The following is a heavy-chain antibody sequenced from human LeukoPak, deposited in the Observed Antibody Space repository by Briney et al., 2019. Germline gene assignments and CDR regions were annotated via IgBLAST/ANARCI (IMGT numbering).Heavy chain of an antibody. Sequence: PSETLSLTCTVSGDSINSLDLWSWVRQPPGKGLEWIGEMYLSGTTHSNPSVKSRVSISVDTSNNQFSLRLSSVTAADTAVYYCARGSRYCSGGGCFDYWGQGTLVTVSS. D-gene: IGHD2-15*01. V-gene: IGHV4-4*02. CDR2: MYLSGTT. CDR1: GDSINSLDL. J-gene: IGHJ4*02. CDR3: ARGSRYCSGGGCFDY.